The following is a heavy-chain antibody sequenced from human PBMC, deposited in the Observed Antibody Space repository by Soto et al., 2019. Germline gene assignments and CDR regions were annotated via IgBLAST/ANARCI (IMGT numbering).Heavy chain of an antibody. Sequence: PGGSLRLSCAASGFTFSSYGMHWVRQAPGKGLEWVAVISYDGSNKYYADSVKGRFTISRDNSKNTLYLQMNSLRAEDTAVYYCAKIRWFGELLLTLFDYWGQGTLVTVSS. CDR3: AKIRWFGELLLTLFDY. V-gene: IGHV3-30*18. CDR1: GFTFSSYG. CDR2: ISYDGSNK. J-gene: IGHJ4*02. D-gene: IGHD3-10*01.